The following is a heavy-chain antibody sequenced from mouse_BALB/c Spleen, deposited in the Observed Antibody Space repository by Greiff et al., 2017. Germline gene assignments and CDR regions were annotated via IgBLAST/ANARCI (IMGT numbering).Heavy chain of an antibody. D-gene: IGHD4-1*01. V-gene: IGHV5-17*02. CDR2: ISSGSSTI. J-gene: IGHJ4*01. Sequence: EVKLMESGGGLVQPGGSRKLSCAASGFTFSSFGMHWVRQAPEKGLEWVAYISSGSSTIYYADTVKGRFTISRDNPKNTLFLQMTSLRSEDTAMYYCARYWDAMDYWGQGTSVTVSS. CDR3: ARYWDAMDY. CDR1: GFTFSSFG.